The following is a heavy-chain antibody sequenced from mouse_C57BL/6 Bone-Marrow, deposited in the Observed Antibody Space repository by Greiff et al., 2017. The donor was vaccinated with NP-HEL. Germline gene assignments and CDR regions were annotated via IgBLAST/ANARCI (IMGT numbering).Heavy chain of an antibody. V-gene: IGHV1-19*01. J-gene: IGHJ2*01. D-gene: IGHD2-5*01. CDR3: ARLEYYSNLYYFDY. CDR1: GYTFTDYY. Sequence: EVQLQESGPVLVKPGASVKMSCKASGYTFTDYYMNWVKQSHGKSLEWIGVINPYNGGTSYNQKFKGKATLTVDKSSSTAYMELNSLTSEDSAVYYCARLEYYSNLYYFDYWGQGTTLTVSS. CDR2: INPYNGGT.